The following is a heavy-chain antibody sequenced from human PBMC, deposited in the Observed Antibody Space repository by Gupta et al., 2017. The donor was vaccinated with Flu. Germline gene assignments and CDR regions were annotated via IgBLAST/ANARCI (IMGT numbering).Heavy chain of an antibody. CDR1: GGSISSYY. J-gene: IGHJ6*02. D-gene: IGHD6-13*01. CDR3: ARQGLSSSWYYYYYGMDV. Sequence: QVQLQESGPGLVKPSETLSLTCTVSGGSISSYYWRWIRQPPGTGLEWIGYIYYSGSTNYNPSLKSRVTISVDTSKNQFSLKLSSVTAAETAVYYCARQGLSSSWYYYYYGMDVWGQGTTVTVSS. CDR2: IYYSGST. V-gene: IGHV4-59*08.